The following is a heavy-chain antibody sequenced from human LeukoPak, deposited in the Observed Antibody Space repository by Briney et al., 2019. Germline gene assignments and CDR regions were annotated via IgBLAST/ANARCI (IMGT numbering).Heavy chain of an antibody. CDR3: ARDLYRIVVVPHYFDY. CDR1: GFIFSNHG. J-gene: IGHJ4*02. V-gene: IGHV3-21*05. CDR2: ISSTSADI. D-gene: IGHD3-22*01. Sequence: GGSLRLSCTASGFIFSNHGMNWVRQAPGKGLEWISYISSTSADIYYVDSVKGRFTISRDNAKNSLYLQMNSLRAEDTAVYYCARDLYRIVVVPHYFDYWGQGTLVTVSS.